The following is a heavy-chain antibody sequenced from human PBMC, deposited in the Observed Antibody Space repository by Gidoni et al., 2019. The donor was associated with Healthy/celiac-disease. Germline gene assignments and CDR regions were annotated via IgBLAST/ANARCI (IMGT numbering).Heavy chain of an antibody. Sequence: DGLEWIGEINHSGSTNYNPYLKSRVTISVDTSKNQFSLKLSSVTAADTAVYYCARGGQGYSSGWYEGYYFDYWGQGTLVTVSS. CDR2: INHSGST. D-gene: IGHD6-19*01. J-gene: IGHJ4*02. CDR3: ARGGQGYSSGWYEGYYFDY. V-gene: IGHV4-34*01.